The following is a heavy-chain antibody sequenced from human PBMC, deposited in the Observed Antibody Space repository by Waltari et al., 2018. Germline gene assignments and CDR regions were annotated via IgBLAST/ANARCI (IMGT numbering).Heavy chain of an antibody. V-gene: IGHV1-2*02. CDR1: GYTFTANY. J-gene: IGHJ4*02. Sequence: QVQLVQSGAEVKRPGASVKVSCKASGYTFTANYVHWVRQAPGQGLEWMRWIHPNSGATDYAQQFQGRVTMTLDTSISTLYMELSRLGSDDTAVYYCARAWFNSGFDYWGQGSLVTVSS. CDR2: IHPNSGAT. D-gene: IGHD3-10*01. CDR3: ARAWFNSGFDY.